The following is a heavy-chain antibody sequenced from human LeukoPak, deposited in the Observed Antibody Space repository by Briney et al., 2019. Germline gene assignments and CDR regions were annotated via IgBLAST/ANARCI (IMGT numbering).Heavy chain of an antibody. J-gene: IGHJ4*02. V-gene: IGHV4-59*01. Sequence: SETLSPTCSLSGGSLGPYYWSWIRHPPEKGREWIGYIYYSRTTNYNPSLQSRVTISVATSKKQFSLKLSSVTAADTALYYCARDDYGDYYFDYWGQGTLVTVSP. CDR3: ARDDYGDYYFDY. D-gene: IGHD4-17*01. CDR2: IYYSRTT. CDR1: GGSLGPYY.